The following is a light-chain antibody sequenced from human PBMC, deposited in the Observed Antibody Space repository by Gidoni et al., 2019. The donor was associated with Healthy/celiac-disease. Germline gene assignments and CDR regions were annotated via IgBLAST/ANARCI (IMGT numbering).Light chain of an antibody. CDR2: GAS. J-gene: IGKJ2*01. CDR3: QQYNNWYT. V-gene: IGKV3-15*01. Sequence: LIYGASTRATGIPARFSGSGSGTEFTLTISSLQSEDFAVYYCQQYNNWYTXXXXTKXEIK.